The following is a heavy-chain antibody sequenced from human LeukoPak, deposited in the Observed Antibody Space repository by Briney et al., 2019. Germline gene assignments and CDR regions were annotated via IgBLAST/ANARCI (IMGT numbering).Heavy chain of an antibody. V-gene: IGHV3-7*01. Sequence: PGGSLRLSCAASGFTFSSYWMSRVRQAPGKGLEWVANIKQDGSEKYYVDSVKGRFTISRDNAKNSLYLQMNSLRAEDTAVYYCARVSSTSLNYYYYYYMDVWGKGTTVTVSS. CDR1: GFTFSSYW. J-gene: IGHJ6*03. CDR2: IKQDGSEK. CDR3: ARVSSTSLNYYYYYYMDV. D-gene: IGHD2-2*01.